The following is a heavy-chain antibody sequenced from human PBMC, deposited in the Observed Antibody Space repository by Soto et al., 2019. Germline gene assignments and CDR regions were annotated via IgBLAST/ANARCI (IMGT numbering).Heavy chain of an antibody. CDR3: SRLRVRGGGYYYGMDV. D-gene: IGHD3-10*01. CDR1: GGSFSGYY. CDR2: INHSGST. V-gene: IGHV4-34*01. J-gene: IGHJ6*02. Sequence: QVQLQQWGAGLLKPSETLSLTCAVYGGSFSGYYWSWIRQPPGKGLEWIGEINHSGSTNYNPSLKSRVTISVDTSKNHFPLKCGAGTAADTAVYYWSRLRVRGGGYYYGMDVWGQGTTVTVSS.